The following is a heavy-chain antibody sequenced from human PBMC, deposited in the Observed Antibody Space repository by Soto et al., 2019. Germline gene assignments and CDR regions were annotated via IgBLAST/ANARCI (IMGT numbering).Heavy chain of an antibody. CDR3: ARDREGGMDV. V-gene: IGHV3-30-3*01. J-gene: IGHJ6*02. CDR2: ISYDGSNK. Sequence: GGSLRLSCAASAFTFSSYAMHWVRQAPGKGLEWVAVISYDGSNKYYADSVKGRFTISRDNSKNTLYLQMNSLRAEDTAVYYCARDREGGMDVWGQGTTVTVSS. CDR1: AFTFSSYA.